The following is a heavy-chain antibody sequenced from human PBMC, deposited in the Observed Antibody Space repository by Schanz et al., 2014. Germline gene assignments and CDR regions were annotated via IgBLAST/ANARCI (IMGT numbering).Heavy chain of an antibody. J-gene: IGHJ4*02. Sequence: VQLVDSGGGLVQPGGSLRLSCAASGFVFGDYYMTWIRQAPGKGLEWLSYISDSGTYTNYADSVKGRFTISRDNAKSSLYLQMNSLRVEDTAVYYCAASSGWHPSTDYWGQGTLVTVSS. CDR1: GFVFGDYY. CDR3: AASSGWHPSTDY. D-gene: IGHD6-19*01. V-gene: IGHV3-11*05. CDR2: ISDSGTYT.